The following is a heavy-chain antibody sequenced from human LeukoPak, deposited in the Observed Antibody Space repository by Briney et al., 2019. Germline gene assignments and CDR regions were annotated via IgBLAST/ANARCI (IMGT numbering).Heavy chain of an antibody. V-gene: IGHV3-30*02. Sequence: GGSLRLSCAASGFTFSSYGMHWVRRAPGKGLEWVAFIRYDGSNKYYADSVKGRFTISRDNSKNTLYLQMNSLRAEDTAVYCCAKDSPYYYDSSGHGGGYWGQGTLVTVSS. CDR3: AKDSPYYYDSSGHGGGY. CDR2: IRYDGSNK. CDR1: GFTFSSYG. D-gene: IGHD3-22*01. J-gene: IGHJ4*02.